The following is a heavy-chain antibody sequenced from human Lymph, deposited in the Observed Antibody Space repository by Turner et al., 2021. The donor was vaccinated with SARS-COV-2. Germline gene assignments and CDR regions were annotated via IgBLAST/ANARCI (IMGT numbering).Heavy chain of an antibody. CDR3: AKEGLSGRRLQFVPYFAY. CDR1: GFTFDDYA. V-gene: IGHV3-43*02. J-gene: IGHJ4*02. Sequence: EVQLVESGGVVVQPGGSLRLSCAASGFTFDDYAMHWVRQAPGKGLEWVSLISGDGGSTYYADSVKGRFTISRDDSKNSLYLQINSLRTEDTALYYCAKEGLSGRRLQFVPYFAYWGQGTLVSVSS. D-gene: IGHD5-12*01. CDR2: ISGDGGST.